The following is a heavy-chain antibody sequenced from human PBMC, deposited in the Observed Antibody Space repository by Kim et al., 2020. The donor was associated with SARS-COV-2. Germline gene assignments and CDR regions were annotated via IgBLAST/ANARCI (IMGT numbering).Heavy chain of an antibody. CDR2: ISGSGGST. D-gene: IGHD5-12*01. V-gene: IGHV3-23*01. CDR1: GFTFSSYA. Sequence: GGSLRLSCAASGFTFSSYAMSWVRQAPGKGLEWVSAISGSGGSTYYADSVEGRFTISRDNSKNTLYLQMNSLRAEDTAVYYCAKGGINYYYGMDVWGQGTTVTVSS. CDR3: AKGGINYYYGMDV. J-gene: IGHJ6*02.